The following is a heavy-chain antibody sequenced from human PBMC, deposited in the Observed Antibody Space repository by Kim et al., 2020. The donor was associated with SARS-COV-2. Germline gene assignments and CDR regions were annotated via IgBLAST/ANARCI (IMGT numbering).Heavy chain of an antibody. Sequence: GGSLRLSCAASGFTFSSYAMSWVRQAPGKGLEWVSAISDSGGNTYYADSVKGRFTISRDNSKHALSLQMNSMRAEDTAVYYCATQYGSGSYYVADFDYWGRGTLVTVSS. V-gene: IGHV3-23*01. CDR2: ISDSGGNT. D-gene: IGHD3-10*01. CDR1: GFTFSSYA. J-gene: IGHJ4*02. CDR3: ATQYGSGSYYVADFDY.